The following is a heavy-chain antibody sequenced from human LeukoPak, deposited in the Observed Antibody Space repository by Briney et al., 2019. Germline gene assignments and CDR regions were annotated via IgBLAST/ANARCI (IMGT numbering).Heavy chain of an antibody. CDR3: ARDRYGGSTVSLYDY. D-gene: IGHD3-10*01. CDR1: GGTFSSYA. J-gene: IGHJ4*02. Sequence: ASVKVPCKASGGTFSSYAISWVRQAPGQGLEWMGGIIPIFGTANYAQKFQGRVTITADESTSTAYMELSSLRSEDTAVYYCARDRYGGSTVSLYDYWGQGTLVTVSS. V-gene: IGHV1-69*13. CDR2: IIPIFGTA.